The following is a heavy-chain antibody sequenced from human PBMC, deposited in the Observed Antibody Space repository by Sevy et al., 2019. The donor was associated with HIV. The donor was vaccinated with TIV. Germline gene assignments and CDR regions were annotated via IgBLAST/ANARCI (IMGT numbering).Heavy chain of an antibody. J-gene: IGHJ4*02. CDR2: INHSGST. CDR3: ARAYRGGYCSGGSCPLEGGFPFDY. V-gene: IGHV4-34*01. D-gene: IGHD2-15*01. Sequence: SETLSLTCAVYGGSFSAYYWSWIRQPPGKGLEWIGEINHSGSTNYNPSLKSRVTISVDTSKNQFSLKLSSVTAADTAVYYCARAYRGGYCSGGSCPLEGGFPFDYWGQGTLVTVSS. CDR1: GGSFSAYY.